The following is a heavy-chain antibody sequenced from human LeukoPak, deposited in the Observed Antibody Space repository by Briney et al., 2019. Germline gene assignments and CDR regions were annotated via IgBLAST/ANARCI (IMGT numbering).Heavy chain of an antibody. CDR3: ARGRYCSGGSCPGRY. V-gene: IGHV1-8*01. D-gene: IGHD2-15*01. Sequence: ASVKVSCKASGYTFTSYDINWVRQATGQGLEWMGWMNPNSGNTGYAQKFQGRVTVTRNTSISTAYMELSSLRSEDTAVYYCARGRYCSGGSCPGRYWGQGTLVTVSS. CDR1: GYTFTSYD. J-gene: IGHJ4*02. CDR2: MNPNSGNT.